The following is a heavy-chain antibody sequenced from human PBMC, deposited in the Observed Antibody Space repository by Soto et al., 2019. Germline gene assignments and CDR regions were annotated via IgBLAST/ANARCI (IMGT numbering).Heavy chain of an antibody. Sequence: QLHLQESCPGLVKPLETLSRTCGVSGVSLDSGHYYWVWIRQPPGKGLTWIASVYYDGSTYYNPSLKSRLTISIPQPKTKFSRSLKSLSAAETAIYYWGKLLIGATRHTGVDSWCQTTLVTVSS. J-gene: IGHJ4*02. D-gene: IGHD2-15*01. CDR3: GKLLIGATRHTGVDS. CDR1: GVSLDSGHYY. V-gene: IGHV4-39*01. CDR2: VYYDGST.